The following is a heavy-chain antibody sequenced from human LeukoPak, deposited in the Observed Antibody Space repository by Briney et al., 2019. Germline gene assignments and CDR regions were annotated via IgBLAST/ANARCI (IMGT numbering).Heavy chain of an antibody. D-gene: IGHD3-22*01. CDR3: ASLYYYDSSGDDAFDI. CDR2: VSYDGSNK. V-gene: IGHV3-30-3*01. Sequence: GTSLRLSCAASGFTFSSYAMHWVRQAPGKGLEWVAVVSYDGSNKYYADSVKGRFTISRDTSKNTLYLQMNSLRAEDTAVYYCASLYYYDSSGDDAFDIWGQGTMVTVSS. J-gene: IGHJ3*02. CDR1: GFTFSSYA.